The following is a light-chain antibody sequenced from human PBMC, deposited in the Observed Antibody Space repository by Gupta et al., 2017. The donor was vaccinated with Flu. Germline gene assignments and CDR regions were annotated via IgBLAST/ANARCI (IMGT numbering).Light chain of an antibody. Sequence: QSALTQPASVSGSPGQSITISCTGTSSDVGSDNLVSWYQQHPGKVPKLMIYEDIRRPSGVSDRFSGSKSGNTASLTISGLQPEDEADYYCCSYAGSSTVIFGGGTKLTV. J-gene: IGLJ2*01. CDR2: EDI. CDR3: CSYAGSSTVI. V-gene: IGLV2-23*01. CDR1: SSDVGSDNL.